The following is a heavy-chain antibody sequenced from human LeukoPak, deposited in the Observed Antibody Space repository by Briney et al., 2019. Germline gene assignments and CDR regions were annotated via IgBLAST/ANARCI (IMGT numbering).Heavy chain of an antibody. CDR1: GGTFSSYA. D-gene: IGHD3-3*01. CDR3: AICDFWSGYYRNFDY. J-gene: IGHJ4*02. CDR2: MNPNSGNT. V-gene: IGHV1-8*02. Sequence: GASVKVFCKASGGTFSSYAITWVRQAPGQGLEWMGWMNPNSGNTGYAQKFQGRVTMTRNTSISTAYMELSSLRSEDTAVYYCAICDFWSGYYRNFDYWGQGTLVTVSS.